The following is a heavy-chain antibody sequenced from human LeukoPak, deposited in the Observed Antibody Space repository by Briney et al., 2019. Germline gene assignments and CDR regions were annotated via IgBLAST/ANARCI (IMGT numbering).Heavy chain of an antibody. J-gene: IGHJ6*02. CDR1: GYTFTSYY. CDR2: INPSGGST. Sequence: GASVKVSCTASGYTFTSYYMHWVRQAPGKGLEWVGIINPSGGSTNYAQKFQGRVTMTRDTSTSTVYMELSSLRSEDTAVYYCARGDPTTVVTPPYYYYGMDVWSQGTTVTVSS. V-gene: IGHV1-46*01. CDR3: ARGDPTTVVTPPYYYYGMDV. D-gene: IGHD4-23*01.